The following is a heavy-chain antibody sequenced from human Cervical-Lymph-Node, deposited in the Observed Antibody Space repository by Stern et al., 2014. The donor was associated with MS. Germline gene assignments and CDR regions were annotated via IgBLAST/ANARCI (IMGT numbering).Heavy chain of an antibody. J-gene: IGHJ6*02. CDR1: GFTFDDYA. D-gene: IGHD6-6*01. Sequence: VQLVQSGGGLVQPGRSLRLSCAASGFTFDDYAMHWVRQAPGEGLEWVSGISGNGGKTDYADSGKGRFTISRDNAKNSLYLQMDSLRAEDTALYYCAKDMRGGSSYAMDVWGQGTTVTVSS. CDR2: ISGNGGKT. V-gene: IGHV3-9*01. CDR3: AKDMRGGSSYAMDV.